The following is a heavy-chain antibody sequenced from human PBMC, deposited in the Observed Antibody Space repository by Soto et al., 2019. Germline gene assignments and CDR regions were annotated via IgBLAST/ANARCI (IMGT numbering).Heavy chain of an antibody. V-gene: IGHV1-69*02. CDR1: GGTFSSYT. Sequence: GASVKVSCKASGGTFSSYTISWVRQAPGQGLEWMGRIIPILGIANYAQKFQGRVTITADKSTSTAYMELSSLRSEDTAVYYCASGYGSGSYYNGRWFDPWGQGTLVTVSS. J-gene: IGHJ5*02. CDR3: ASGYGSGSYYNGRWFDP. D-gene: IGHD3-10*01. CDR2: IIPILGIA.